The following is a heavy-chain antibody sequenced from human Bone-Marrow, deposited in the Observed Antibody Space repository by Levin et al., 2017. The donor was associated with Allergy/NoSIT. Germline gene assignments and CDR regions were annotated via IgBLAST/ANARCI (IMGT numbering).Heavy chain of an antibody. CDR1: GFTFTTYA. J-gene: IGHJ6*02. CDR3: ARDSVEVVEPAPDDNNQPSLLMDV. Sequence: PGGSLRLSCATSGFTFTTYAMHWVRQAPGKGLEWMAVIWYDGSNEYYADSVRGRFTISRDNSKNTLYLQMNSLRAEDTAVYFCARDSVEVVEPAPDDNNQPSLLMDVWGRGTTVIVSS. V-gene: IGHV3-33*01. CDR2: IWYDGSNE. D-gene: IGHD3-22*01.